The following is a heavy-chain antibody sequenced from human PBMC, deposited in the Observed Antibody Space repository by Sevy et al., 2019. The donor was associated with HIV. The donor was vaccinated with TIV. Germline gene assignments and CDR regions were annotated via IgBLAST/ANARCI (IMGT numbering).Heavy chain of an antibody. CDR1: GFTFSSYW. D-gene: IGHD3-10*01. J-gene: IGHJ4*02. CDR3: ARESGSYYGQFDY. Sequence: GGSLRLSCAASGFTFSSYWMSWVRQAPGKGLEWVANIKQDGSEKDYVDSVKGRFTISRDNAKNSLYLQMNSLRAEDTAVYYCARESGSYYGQFDYLGQGTLVTVSS. V-gene: IGHV3-7*01. CDR2: IKQDGSEK.